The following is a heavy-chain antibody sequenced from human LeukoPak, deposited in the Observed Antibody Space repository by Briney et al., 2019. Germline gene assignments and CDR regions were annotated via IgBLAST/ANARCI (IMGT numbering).Heavy chain of an antibody. V-gene: IGHV4-59*01. CDR3: ARVGEDYYYYYMDV. CDR2: IYYSGST. Sequence: PSETLSLTCTVSGGSISSYHWSWIRQPPGKGLEWIGYIYYSGSTNYNPSLKSRVTISVDTSKNQFSLKLSSVTAADTAVYYCARVGEDYYYYYMDVWGKGTTVTVSS. CDR1: GGSISSYH. J-gene: IGHJ6*03. D-gene: IGHD1-26*01.